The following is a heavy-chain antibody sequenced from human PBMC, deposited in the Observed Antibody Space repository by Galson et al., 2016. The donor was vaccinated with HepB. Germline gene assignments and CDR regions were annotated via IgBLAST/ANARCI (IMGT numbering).Heavy chain of an antibody. Sequence: SLRLSCAASGFTFEDYAMHWVRQAPGQGLEWVSGIGWNSVNIDHADSVKGRFTISRDNAKYSLYLQMNSLRAEDTAFYYCVRGKRSSRQPQGWGRYFDLWGRGSLVTVSS. D-gene: IGHD2-2*01. J-gene: IGHJ2*01. CDR2: IGWNSVNI. CDR3: VRGKRSSRQPQGWGRYFDL. CDR1: GFTFEDYA. V-gene: IGHV3-9*01.